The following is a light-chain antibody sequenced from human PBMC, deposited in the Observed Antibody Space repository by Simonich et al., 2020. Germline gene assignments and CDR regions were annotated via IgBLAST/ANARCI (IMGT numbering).Light chain of an antibody. Sequence: SYELTQPPSVSVSPGQTARITCSGDALPKQYAYGYQQKPGQAPVLVKYKDSERPSGVPERFSGSSSGTTVTFTISGVQAEDEADHYCQSADSSGTYPEVFGGGTKLTVL. CDR1: ALPKQY. CDR3: QSADSSGTYPEV. CDR2: KDS. V-gene: IGLV3-25*03. J-gene: IGLJ3*02.